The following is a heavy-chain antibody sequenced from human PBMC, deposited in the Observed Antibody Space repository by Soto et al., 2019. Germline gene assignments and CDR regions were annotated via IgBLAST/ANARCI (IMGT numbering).Heavy chain of an antibody. V-gene: IGHV2-70*13. Sequence: SGPTLVNPTETLTLTCTFSGFSLTSPGMCVSWIRQSPGKALEWLALIERDDDDKYYSTSLKTRLTISKDTRKNQVVLTMANMDPADTATYYCARSIRGPRRFNGMDVWGQGTTVTVSS. CDR2: IERDDDDK. CDR3: ARSIRGPRRFNGMDV. J-gene: IGHJ6*02. CDR1: GFSLTSPGMC. D-gene: IGHD1-20*01.